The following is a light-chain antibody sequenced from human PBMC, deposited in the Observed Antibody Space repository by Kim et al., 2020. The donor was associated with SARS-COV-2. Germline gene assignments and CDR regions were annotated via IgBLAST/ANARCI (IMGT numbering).Light chain of an antibody. CDR2: EVN. V-gene: IGLV2-8*01. CDR3: SSYAGSNNLV. Sequence: GRYVTISCTGTSSDVGGYNYVSWYQQHPGKAPKLMIYEVNKRPSGVPDRFSGSKSGNTASLTVSGLQAEDEADYYCSSYAGSNNLVFGGGTQLTVL. J-gene: IGLJ2*01. CDR1: SSDVGGYNY.